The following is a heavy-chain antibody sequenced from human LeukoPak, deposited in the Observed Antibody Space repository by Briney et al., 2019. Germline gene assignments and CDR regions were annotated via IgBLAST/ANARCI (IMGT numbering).Heavy chain of an antibody. J-gene: IGHJ4*02. Sequence: ASVKVSCKASGYTFSNFGINWVRQAPGQGLEWMGWISGNNDNPNYGQKFQGRFTVPTDSSTNTAYMELRDLRFDDTAVHYCARDGTSTDDYWGQGTLVTVSS. CDR2: ISGNNDNP. D-gene: IGHD2-2*01. CDR3: ARDGTSTDDY. CDR1: GYTFSNFG. V-gene: IGHV1-18*01.